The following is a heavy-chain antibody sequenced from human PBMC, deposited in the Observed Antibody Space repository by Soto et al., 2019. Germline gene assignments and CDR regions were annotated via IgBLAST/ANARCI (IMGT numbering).Heavy chain of an antibody. Sequence: GASVKVSCKASGYTFTSYGISWVRQAPGQGLEWMGWISAYNGNTNYAQKLQGRVTMTTDTSTSTAYMELRSLRSDDTAVYYCARDYDFWSGYLVDDAFDIWGQGTMVTVSS. D-gene: IGHD3-3*01. V-gene: IGHV1-18*04. CDR1: GYTFTSYG. CDR2: ISAYNGNT. J-gene: IGHJ3*02. CDR3: ARDYDFWSGYLVDDAFDI.